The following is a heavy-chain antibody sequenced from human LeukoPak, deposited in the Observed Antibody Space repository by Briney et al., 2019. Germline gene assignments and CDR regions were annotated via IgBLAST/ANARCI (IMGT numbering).Heavy chain of an antibody. CDR2: ISSSSSYI. CDR3: ARAPSFSRRLAYSSSYSAFDI. Sequence: GGSLRLSCAASGFTFSSCSMNWVRQAPGKGLEWVSSISSSSSYIYYADPVKGRFTISRDNAKNSLYLQMNSLRAEDTAVYYCARAPSFSRRLAYSSSYSAFDIWGQGTMVTVSS. V-gene: IGHV3-21*01. J-gene: IGHJ3*02. CDR1: GFTFSSCS. D-gene: IGHD6-13*01.